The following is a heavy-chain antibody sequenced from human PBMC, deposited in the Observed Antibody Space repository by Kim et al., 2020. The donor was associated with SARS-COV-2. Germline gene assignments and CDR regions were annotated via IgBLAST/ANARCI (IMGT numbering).Heavy chain of an antibody. Sequence: SETLSLTCTVSGGSISSYYWSWIRQPPGKGLEWIGYIYYSGSTNYNPSLKSRVTISVDTSKIQFSLKLSSVTAADTAVYYCARDERDSSGWANWFDPWGQGTLVTVSS. CDR3: ARDERDSSGWANWFDP. J-gene: IGHJ5*02. V-gene: IGHV4-59*13. CDR1: GGSISSYY. CDR2: IYYSGST. D-gene: IGHD6-19*01.